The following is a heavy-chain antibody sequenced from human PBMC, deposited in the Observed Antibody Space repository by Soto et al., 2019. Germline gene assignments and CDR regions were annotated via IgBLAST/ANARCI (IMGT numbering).Heavy chain of an antibody. D-gene: IGHD1-26*01. CDR3: AKDLRWTYYEFDS. J-gene: IGHJ4*02. CDR1: GFTFDHYA. CDR2: IRGSADST. Sequence: GGSLRLSCAASGFTFDHYAMSGVRRSPGKGLEWVSVIRGSADSTYYADSVKGRVTISRDKSKNTLFLQMNRLRAEDTALYFCAKDLRWTYYEFDSWGQGTPVTVS. V-gene: IGHV3-23*01.